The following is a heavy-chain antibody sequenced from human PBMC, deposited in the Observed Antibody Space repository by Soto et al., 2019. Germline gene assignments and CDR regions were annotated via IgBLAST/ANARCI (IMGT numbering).Heavy chain of an antibody. V-gene: IGHV3-9*01. CDR3: AKYRARLPGYYFDY. D-gene: IGHD6-6*01. Sequence: EVQLVESGGGLVQPGRSLRLSCAASGFTFDDYAMHWVRQAPGKGLEWVSGISWNSGSIGYADSVKGRFTISRDNAKNSLYLHLKSLRAEDTALYYCAKYRARLPGYYFDYWGQGTLVTVSS. CDR1: GFTFDDYA. J-gene: IGHJ4*02. CDR2: ISWNSGSI.